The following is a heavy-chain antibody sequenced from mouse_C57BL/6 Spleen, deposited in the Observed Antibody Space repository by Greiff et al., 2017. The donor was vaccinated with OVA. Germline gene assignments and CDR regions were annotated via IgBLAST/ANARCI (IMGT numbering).Heavy chain of an antibody. CDR2: IWSDGST. V-gene: IGHV2-6-1*01. J-gene: IGHJ3*01. CDR1: GFSLTSYG. D-gene: IGHD1-1*01. CDR3: ARHEAPYYSGSSPWFAY. Sequence: QVQLKESGPGLVAPSQSLSITCTVSGFSLTSYGVHWVRQPPGKGLEWLVVIWSDGSTTYNSALKSRLSISNNNTKNKVVLKVNRLHTDDTAMYYCARHEAPYYSGSSPWFAYWGQGTLVTVSA.